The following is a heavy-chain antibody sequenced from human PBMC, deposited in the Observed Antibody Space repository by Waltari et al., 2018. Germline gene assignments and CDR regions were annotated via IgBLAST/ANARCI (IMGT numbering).Heavy chain of an antibody. V-gene: IGHV4-38-2*02. CDR1: GYSISSGYY. CDR3: ASRPVVPAAPFDY. CDR2: IYHSGST. D-gene: IGHD2-2*01. Sequence: QVQLQESGPGLVKPSETLSLTCTVPGYSISSGYYWGWIRQPPGKGLEWIGSIYHSGSTYYNPSLKSRVTISVDTSKNQFSLKLSSVTAADTAVYYCASRPVVPAAPFDYWGQGTLVTVSS. J-gene: IGHJ4*02.